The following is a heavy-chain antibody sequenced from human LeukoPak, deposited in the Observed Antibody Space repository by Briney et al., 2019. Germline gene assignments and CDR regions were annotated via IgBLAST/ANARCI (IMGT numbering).Heavy chain of an antibody. D-gene: IGHD5-24*01. CDR2: ISSGSTYI. V-gene: IGHV3-21*01. Sequence: GGSLRLSCAASGFTFSRNNMNWVRQAPGKGLEWVSSISSGSTYIYYADSVKGRFTISRDNAKNSLYLQMNSLRAEDTAVYYCARDGSSERWLQLRAFDIWGQGTMVTVSS. J-gene: IGHJ3*02. CDR3: ARDGSSERWLQLRAFDI. CDR1: GFTFSRNN.